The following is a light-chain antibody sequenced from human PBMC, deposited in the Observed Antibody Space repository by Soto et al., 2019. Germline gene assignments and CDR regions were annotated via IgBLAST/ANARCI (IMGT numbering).Light chain of an antibody. V-gene: IGKV1-39*01. J-gene: IGKJ2*01. Sequence: DIQMTQSPSSLSASVGDRVMLTWRASQSISSYLNWYQQKPGKAPKLLIYATSSLQSGVPSRFSGSGSGTDFTLTISSLQPEDFATYYCQQSYSTPKTFGQGTNLEIK. CDR1: QSISSY. CDR2: ATS. CDR3: QQSYSTPKT.